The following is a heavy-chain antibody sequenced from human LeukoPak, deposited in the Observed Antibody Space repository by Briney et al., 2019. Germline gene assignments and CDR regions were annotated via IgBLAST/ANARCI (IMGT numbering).Heavy chain of an antibody. CDR1: GGSISNYY. CDR3: ARDAYNYGSWYFDY. CDR2: IYYSGST. V-gene: IGHV4-59*01. Sequence: PETLSLTCTVSGGSISNYYWTWIRQPPGKGLEWIGYIYYSGSTNYNTSLNSRVTISVDTLKNQSSLKLSSVTAADTAVYYCARDAYNYGSWYFDYWGQGILVTVSS. J-gene: IGHJ4*02. D-gene: IGHD3-10*01.